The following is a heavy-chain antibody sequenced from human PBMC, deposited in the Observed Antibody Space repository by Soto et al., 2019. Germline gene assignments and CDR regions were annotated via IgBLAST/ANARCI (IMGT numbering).Heavy chain of an antibody. CDR1: EFTFSNYA. CDR2: ISYDGNNK. Sequence: QVQLVESGGGAVQPGGSRRLSCAASEFTFSNYAMHWVRQAPGKGLQWLEVISYDGNNKYYADSVEGRFTISRDNSKNTVYLQMNSLRLEDTAGYYCARGPSYSDSYFDHWGQGTLVTVSS. CDR3: ARGPSYSDSYFDH. V-gene: IGHV3-30*03. D-gene: IGHD4-17*01. J-gene: IGHJ4*02.